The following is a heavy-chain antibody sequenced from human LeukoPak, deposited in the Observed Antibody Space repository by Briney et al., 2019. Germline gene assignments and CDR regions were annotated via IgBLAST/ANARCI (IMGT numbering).Heavy chain of an antibody. J-gene: IGHJ4*02. CDR1: GFSLRTRGVR. Sequence: SGPTLVNPTQTLTLTCTFSGFSLRTRGVRVSWIRQPPGKALEWLARIDWDDDKFYSTSLKTRLTISKDTSKNQVVLTMTNMDPVDTATYYCARVSTSLYFDYWGQGTLVTVSS. D-gene: IGHD4-11*01. CDR3: ARVSTSLYFDY. V-gene: IGHV2-70*04. CDR2: IDWDDDK.